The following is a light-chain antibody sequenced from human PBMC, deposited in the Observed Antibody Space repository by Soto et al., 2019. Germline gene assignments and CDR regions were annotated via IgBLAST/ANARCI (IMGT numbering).Light chain of an antibody. CDR2: DAS. CDR3: QQYETFSGT. J-gene: IGKJ1*01. CDR1: QSVSGW. V-gene: IGKV1-5*01. Sequence: MQVTHSPSTLSASVGDTVTVTXXASQSVSGWLAWYQQKPGEAPKLLIYDASALPRGVPSRFSGSGPGTKFNLTIASLQSEDIATYNCQQYETFSGTFGPGTKVDIK.